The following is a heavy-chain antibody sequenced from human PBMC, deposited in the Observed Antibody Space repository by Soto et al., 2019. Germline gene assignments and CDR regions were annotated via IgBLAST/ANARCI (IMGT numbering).Heavy chain of an antibody. V-gene: IGHV1-3*01. J-gene: IGHJ4*02. CDR1: GYTFTSYA. CDR3: ARPVRREPGYSSGHFDY. CDR2: INAGNGNT. D-gene: IGHD6-19*01. Sequence: ASVKVSCKASGYTFTSYAMHWVRQAPGQRLEWMGWINAGNGNTKYSQKFQGRVTITRDTSASTAYMELSSLRSEDTAVYYCARPVRREPGYSSGHFDYWGQGTLVTVSS.